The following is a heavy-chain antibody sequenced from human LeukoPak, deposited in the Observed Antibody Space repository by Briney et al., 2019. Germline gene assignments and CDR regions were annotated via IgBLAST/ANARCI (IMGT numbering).Heavy chain of an antibody. J-gene: IGHJ4*02. V-gene: IGHV3-30*04. CDR2: ISYDGSNK. CDR3: ARGPKFAIRMIVVVTKGHFDY. Sequence: GRSLRLSCAASGFTFSSYAMHWVRQAPGKGLEWVAVISYDGSNKYYADSVKGRFTISRDNSKNTLYLQMNSLRAEDTAVYYCARGPKFAIRMIVVVTKGHFDYWGQGTLVTVSS. D-gene: IGHD3-22*01. CDR1: GFTFSSYA.